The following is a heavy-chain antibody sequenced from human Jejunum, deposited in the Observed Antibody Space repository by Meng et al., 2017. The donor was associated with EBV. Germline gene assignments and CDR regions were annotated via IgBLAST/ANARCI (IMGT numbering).Heavy chain of an antibody. Sequence: PQQGWGPGLVKPSETLSLPSTASGGSVSSGNVYWSWIRQPPGKGLEWIGYIYYSGSTNYIPSLKSRVTISLDTSKNQFSLKLSSVTAADTAVYYCAGLRYSGYDRAFDYWGQGALVTVSS. J-gene: IGHJ4*02. CDR3: AGLRYSGYDRAFDY. D-gene: IGHD5-12*01. V-gene: IGHV4-61*01. CDR1: GGSVSSGNVY. CDR2: IYYSGST.